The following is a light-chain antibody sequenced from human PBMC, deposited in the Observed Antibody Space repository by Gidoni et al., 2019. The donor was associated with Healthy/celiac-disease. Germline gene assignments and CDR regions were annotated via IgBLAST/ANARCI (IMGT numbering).Light chain of an antibody. Sequence: SDELTQPPSVSVSPGQTASITCSGDKVGDKYACWYQQKPGQSPVLVIYQDSKRPSGIPERFSGSNSGNTATLTIRGTQAMDEADYYCQAWDSSTAGGVFGGGTKLTVL. CDR3: QAWDSSTAGGV. V-gene: IGLV3-1*01. CDR2: QDS. J-gene: IGLJ2*01. CDR1: KVGDKY.